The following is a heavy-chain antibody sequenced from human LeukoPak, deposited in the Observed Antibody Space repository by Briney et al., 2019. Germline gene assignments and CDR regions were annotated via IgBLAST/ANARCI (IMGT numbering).Heavy chain of an antibody. CDR1: GYTFTSYA. Sequence: ASVKVSCKASGYTFTSYAMNWVRQAPGQGLEWLGWINTNTENPTYAQGFSGRFVFSLDTHFSTTSLQISSLKAEDNAVYYCAREVRGYGVPVQYYYYFGMDVWGQGTTVTVSS. V-gene: IGHV7-4-1*02. CDR2: INTNTENP. J-gene: IGHJ6*02. CDR3: AREVRGYGVPVQYYYYFGMDV. D-gene: IGHD5-18*01.